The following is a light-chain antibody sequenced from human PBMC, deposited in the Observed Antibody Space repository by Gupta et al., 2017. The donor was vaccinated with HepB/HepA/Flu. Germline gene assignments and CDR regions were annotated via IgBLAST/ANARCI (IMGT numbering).Light chain of an antibody. CDR1: QSISNW. V-gene: IGKV1-5*03. CDR2: KAS. Sequence: EIQMAHSPSTLSASLGAIVTITCRASQSISNWLAWYQQKPGKAPKLLIYKASSLESGVPSRFSGSGSGTEFTLTISSLQPDDFATYYCQQYNNYLFTFGHGTKVDMK. J-gene: IGKJ3*01. CDR3: QQYNNYLFT.